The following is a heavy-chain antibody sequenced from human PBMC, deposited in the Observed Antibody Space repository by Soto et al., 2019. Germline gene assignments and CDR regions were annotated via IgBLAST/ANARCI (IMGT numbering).Heavy chain of an antibody. D-gene: IGHD3-10*01. CDR3: AKDMFRSGPDLVNYYPMDV. Sequence: EQLVESGGGVVQPGTSLRLSCATSGFSFGHYGMQWVRQAPGKGLEWVAIISYDGTYKKYADSVMGRFIVSRDYSKNTVYLEMNRLGPDDTAVYLCAKDMFRSGPDLVNYYPMDVWGQGTTVSVSS. CDR2: ISYDGTYK. J-gene: IGHJ6*02. CDR1: GFSFGHYG. V-gene: IGHV3-30*18.